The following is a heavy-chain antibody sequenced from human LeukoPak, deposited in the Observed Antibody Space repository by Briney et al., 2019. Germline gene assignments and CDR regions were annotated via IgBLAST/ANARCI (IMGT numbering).Heavy chain of an antibody. D-gene: IGHD6-6*01. J-gene: IGHJ5*02. V-gene: IGHV3-23*01. CDR3: AKDEYSSTAGYWFDP. Sequence: GGSLRLSCAASGFTFSNYAMSWVRQAPGKGLEWVSAISGSGGSTYYADSVKGRFTISRDNSKNTLYLQMNSLRAEDTAVYYCAKDEYSSTAGYWFDPWGQGTLVTVSS. CDR2: ISGSGGST. CDR1: GFTFSNYA.